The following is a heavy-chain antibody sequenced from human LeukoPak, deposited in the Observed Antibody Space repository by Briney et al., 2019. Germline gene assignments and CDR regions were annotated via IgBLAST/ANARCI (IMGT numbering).Heavy chain of an antibody. CDR3: ATALGWSGYPFDY. CDR2: FDPEDGET. V-gene: IGHV1-24*01. CDR1: GYTLTELS. Sequence: ASVKVSCKVSGYTLTELSMHWVRQAPGKGLEWMGGFDPEDGETIYAQKFQGRVTMTEDTSTGTAYMELSSLRSEDTAVYYCATALGWSGYPFDYWGQGTLVTVSS. J-gene: IGHJ4*02. D-gene: IGHD3-3*01.